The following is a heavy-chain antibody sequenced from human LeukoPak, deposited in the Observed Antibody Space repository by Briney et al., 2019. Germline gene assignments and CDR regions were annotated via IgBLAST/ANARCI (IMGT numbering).Heavy chain of an antibody. CDR1: GITFSSFW. Sequence: GSLRLSCAASGITFSSFWMSWVRQAPGKGLEWVANIKQEGSEKYYVGSVKGRFTISRDDARNSLYLQMNSLRAEDTAVYFCARGFELDYWGQGTLVTVSS. CDR2: IKQEGSEK. CDR3: ARGFELDY. J-gene: IGHJ4*02. V-gene: IGHV3-7*01.